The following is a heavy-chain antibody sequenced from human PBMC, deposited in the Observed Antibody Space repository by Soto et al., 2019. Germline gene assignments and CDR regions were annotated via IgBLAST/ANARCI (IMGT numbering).Heavy chain of an antibody. CDR1: GFTFSSYG. V-gene: IGHV3-33*01. CDR2: IWYDGSNK. CDR3: ARDRELRFSPDV. D-gene: IGHD3-3*01. J-gene: IGHJ6*02. Sequence: QVQLVESGGGVVQPGRSLRLSCAASGFTFSSYGMHWVRQAPGTGLEWVAVIWYDGSNKYYADSVKGRFTISRDNSKNTLDLQMNSLRAEDTAVYYCARDRELRFSPDVWGQGTTVTVSS.